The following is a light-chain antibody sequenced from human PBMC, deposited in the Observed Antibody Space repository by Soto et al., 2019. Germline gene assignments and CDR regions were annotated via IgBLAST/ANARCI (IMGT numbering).Light chain of an antibody. Sequence: QSVLAQPPSVSGAPGQRVTISCTGSSANIGAGYDVHWYQQLPGTAPKLLIYGHTNRTSGVPDRFSGSKSGTSASLAITGLQAEDEADYFCQSHDSSLSTYVFGTGTKVTVL. CDR2: GHT. CDR1: SANIGAGYD. V-gene: IGLV1-40*01. J-gene: IGLJ1*01. CDR3: QSHDSSLSTYV.